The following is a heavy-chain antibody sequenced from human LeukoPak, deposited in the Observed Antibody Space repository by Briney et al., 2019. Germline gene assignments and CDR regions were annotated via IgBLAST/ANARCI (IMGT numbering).Heavy chain of an antibody. CDR2: ISVTGSST. CDR3: APGIIRGSGSYYDY. Sequence: GGSLRLSCAASGFTFSNYAVSWVRQAPGKGLEWVSAISVTGSSTYYADSVKDRFTISRDNSKNTVYLQMTSLRAEDTAIYYCAPGIIRGSGSYYDYWGQGTLVTVSS. J-gene: IGHJ4*02. CDR1: GFTFSNYA. D-gene: IGHD3-10*01. V-gene: IGHV3-23*01.